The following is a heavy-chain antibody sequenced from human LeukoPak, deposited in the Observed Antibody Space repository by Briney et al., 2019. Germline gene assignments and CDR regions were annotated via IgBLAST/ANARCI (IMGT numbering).Heavy chain of an antibody. J-gene: IGHJ4*02. CDR2: IYHNGNR. D-gene: IGHD5-24*01. CDR3: ARDMATITDY. CDR1: GYSISSGFY. V-gene: IGHV4-38-2*02. Sequence: PSETLSLTCAVSGYSISSGFYWAWIRQPPGKGLEWIATIYHNGNRFYNPSLRSRVSISVDTSENVFSLNLSSVAAADTAVYYCARDMATITDYWGQGTLVTVSS.